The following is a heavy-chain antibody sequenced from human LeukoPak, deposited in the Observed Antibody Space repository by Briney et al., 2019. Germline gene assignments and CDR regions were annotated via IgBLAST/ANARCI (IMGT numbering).Heavy chain of an antibody. CDR2: ISSSSSYI. V-gene: IGHV3-21*01. D-gene: IGHD4-17*01. J-gene: IGHJ4*02. CDR1: GFTFSSYS. CDR3: ARGYGDSPTAPFDY. Sequence: PGGSLRLSCAASGFTFSSYSMNWVRQAPGKGLEWVSSISSSSSYIYYADSVKGRFTISRDNAKNPLYLQMNSLRAEDTAVYYCARGYGDSPTAPFDYWGQGTLVTVSS.